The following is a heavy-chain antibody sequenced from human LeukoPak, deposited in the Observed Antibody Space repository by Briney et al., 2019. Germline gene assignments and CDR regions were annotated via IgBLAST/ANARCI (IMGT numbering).Heavy chain of an antibody. CDR3: ARAVTGTTMKTTNWFDP. CDR2: ISAYNGNT. D-gene: IGHD1-7*01. V-gene: IGHV1-18*01. CDR1: GYTFTSYG. Sequence: GASVKVSCKASGYTFTSYGTSWVRQAPGQGLEWMGWISAYNGNTNYAQKLQGRVTMTTDTSTSTAYMELRSLRSDDTAVYYCARAVTGTTMKTTNWFDPWGQGTLVTVSS. J-gene: IGHJ5*02.